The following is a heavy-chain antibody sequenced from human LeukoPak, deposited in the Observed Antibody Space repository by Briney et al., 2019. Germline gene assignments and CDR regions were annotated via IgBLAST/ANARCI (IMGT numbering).Heavy chain of an antibody. J-gene: IGHJ6*04. CDR1: GGSISFSNSY. Sequence: PSGTLSLTCSVSGGSISFSNSYWGWIRQPPGKGLECVGYIHSSAGTAYNPSLKSRLTISIDTSKNQFSLTLSSVTAADTAVYYCARHVYGKGMYVWGKGTTVAISS. D-gene: IGHD4-17*01. V-gene: IGHV4-61*05. CDR3: ARHVYGKGMYV. CDR2: IHSSAGT.